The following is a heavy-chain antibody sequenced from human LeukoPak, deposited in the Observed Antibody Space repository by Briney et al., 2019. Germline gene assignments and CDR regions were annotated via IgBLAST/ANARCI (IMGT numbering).Heavy chain of an antibody. J-gene: IGHJ4*02. CDR1: GFTFASYA. V-gene: IGHV3-23*01. CDR3: ARGSYYFEY. Sequence: GGSLRLSCAASGFTFASYAMSWVRQAPGKGLEWVSAISGGGGSTFYADSVKGRFTISRDNSKNTLYLQMNSLRAEDTAVYYCARGSYYFEYWGQGTLVTVSS. D-gene: IGHD3-16*02. CDR2: ISGGGGST.